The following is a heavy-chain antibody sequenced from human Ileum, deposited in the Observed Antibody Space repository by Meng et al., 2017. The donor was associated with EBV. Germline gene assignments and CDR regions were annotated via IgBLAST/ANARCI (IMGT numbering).Heavy chain of an antibody. CDR2: IYYTGST. J-gene: IGHJ4*02. CDR3: ASRELAPFDY. CDR1: GGSVTSGSYY. Sequence: VPLQGSGPGLVKPSETLSLTCTVSGGSVTSGSYYWSWIRQPPGEGLEWIGYIYYTGSTNYNPSLKSRVTISVDTSKNQFSLNLTSMTAADTAVYYCASRELAPFDYWGQGTLVTVSS. V-gene: IGHV4-61*01. D-gene: IGHD1-26*01.